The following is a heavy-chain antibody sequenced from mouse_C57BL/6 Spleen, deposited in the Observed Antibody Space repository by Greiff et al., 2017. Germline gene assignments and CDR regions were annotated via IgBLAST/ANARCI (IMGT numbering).Heavy chain of an antibody. CDR3: ARRQLRPYYAMDY. J-gene: IGHJ4*01. CDR2: IDPSDSYT. D-gene: IGHD3-2*02. V-gene: IGHV1-69*01. Sequence: QVQLQQPGAELVMPGASVKLSCKASGYTFTSYWMPWVKQRPGQGLEWIGEIDPSDSYTNYNQKFKGKSTLTVDKSSSTAYMQLSSLTSEDSAVYYCARRQLRPYYAMDYWGQGTSVTVSS. CDR1: GYTFTSYW.